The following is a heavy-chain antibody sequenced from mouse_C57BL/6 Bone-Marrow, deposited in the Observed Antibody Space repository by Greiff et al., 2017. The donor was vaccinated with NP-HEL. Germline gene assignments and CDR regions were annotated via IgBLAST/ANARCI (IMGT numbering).Heavy chain of an antibody. V-gene: IGHV1-64*01. CDR2: IHPNSGST. D-gene: IGHD1-1*01. CDR3: ARKRGSSPMDY. J-gene: IGHJ4*01. Sequence: QVQLQQPGAELVKPGASVKLSCKASGYTFTSYWMHWVKQRPGQGLAWIGMIHPNSGSTNYNEKFKSKATLTVDKSSSTAYMQLSSLTSDDSAVYYCARKRGSSPMDYWGQGTSVTVSS. CDR1: GYTFTSYW.